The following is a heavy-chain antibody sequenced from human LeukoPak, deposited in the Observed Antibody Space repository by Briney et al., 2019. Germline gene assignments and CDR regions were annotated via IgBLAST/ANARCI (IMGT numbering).Heavy chain of an antibody. Sequence: GGSLRLSCAASGFTFSSYAMSWVRQAPGKGLEWVSAISGSGGSTYYADSVKGRFTISRNNSKNTLYLQMNSLRAEDTAVYYCAKVTAMVQGRDYWGQGTLLTVSS. V-gene: IGHV3-23*01. CDR3: AKVTAMVQGRDY. J-gene: IGHJ4*02. CDR1: GFTFSSYA. CDR2: ISGSGGST. D-gene: IGHD5-18*01.